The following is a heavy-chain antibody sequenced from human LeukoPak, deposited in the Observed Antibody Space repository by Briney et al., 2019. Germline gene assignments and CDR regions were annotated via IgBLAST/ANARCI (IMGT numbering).Heavy chain of an antibody. V-gene: IGHV3-74*01. CDR1: GFTFSSYW. J-gene: IGHJ4*02. CDR3: ARDAEYAFHFDY. Sequence: GGSLRLSCAASGFTFSSYWMHWVRQAPGKGLVWVSRINSDGSSTSYADSVKGRFTISRDNARNTLYLQMNSLRAEDTAVYYCARDAEYAFHFDYWGQGTLVTVSS. D-gene: IGHD2-2*01. CDR2: INSDGSST.